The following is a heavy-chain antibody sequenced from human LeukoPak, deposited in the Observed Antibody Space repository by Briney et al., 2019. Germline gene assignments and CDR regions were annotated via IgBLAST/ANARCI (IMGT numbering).Heavy chain of an antibody. J-gene: IGHJ6*03. CDR1: GYSFTSYW. CDR3: ARIYYDSSGYYKGRDYYYYMDV. CDR2: IYPGDSDT. V-gene: IGHV5-51*01. Sequence: PGESLKISCKGSGYSFTSYWIGWVRQMPGKGLEWMGIIYPGDSDTRYSPSFQGQVTISADKSISTAYLQWSSLKASDTAMYYCARIYYDSSGYYKGRDYYYYMDVWGKGTTVTVSS. D-gene: IGHD3-22*01.